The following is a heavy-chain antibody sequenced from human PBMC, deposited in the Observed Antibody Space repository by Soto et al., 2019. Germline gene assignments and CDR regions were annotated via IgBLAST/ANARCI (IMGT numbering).Heavy chain of an antibody. CDR3: ARGEGDWNYWGEG. J-gene: IGHJ4*02. V-gene: IGHV4-34*01. Sequence: QVQLQQWGAGLLKPSETLSLTCAVYGGSFSGYYWSWIRQPPGKGLEWIGEINHSGSTNYNPSLTSRVTISVDTSKNQFSLKRSSVTAADTAVYYCARGEGDWNYWGEGWGQGTLVTVSS. CDR2: INHSGST. CDR1: GGSFSGYY. D-gene: IGHD1-7*01.